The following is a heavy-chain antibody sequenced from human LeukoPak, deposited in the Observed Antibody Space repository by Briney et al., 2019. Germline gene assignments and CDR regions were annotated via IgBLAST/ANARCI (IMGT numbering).Heavy chain of an antibody. D-gene: IGHD7-27*01. J-gene: IGHJ3*02. CDR2: IYYSGST. V-gene: IGHV4-59*01. CDR3: ARGLTGGGWKAFDI. CDR1: GGSISSYY. Sequence: ETLSLTCTVSGGSISSYYWSWIRQPPGKGLEWIGYIYYSGSTNYNPSLKSRVTISVDTSKNQFSLKLSSVTAADTAVYYCARGLTGGGWKAFDIWGQGTMVTVSS.